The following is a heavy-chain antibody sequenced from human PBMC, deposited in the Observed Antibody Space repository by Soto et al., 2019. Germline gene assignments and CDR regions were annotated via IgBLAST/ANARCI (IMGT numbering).Heavy chain of an antibody. J-gene: IGHJ4*02. D-gene: IGHD3-9*01. CDR3: ARGGYDILTGYYPFDY. V-gene: IGHV4-59*01. CDR1: GGSISSSY. CDR2: ISYSGST. Sequence: SETLSLTCTVAGGSISSSYWSWIRQPPGKGLEWIGYISYSGSTNYNPSLKSRVTISVDTSKNQFSLKLSSVTAADTAVYYCARGGYDILTGYYPFDYWGQGTLVTVS.